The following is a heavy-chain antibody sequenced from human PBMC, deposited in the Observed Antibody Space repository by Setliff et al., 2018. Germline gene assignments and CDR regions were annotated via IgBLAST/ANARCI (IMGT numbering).Heavy chain of an antibody. CDR2: IYHSGST. V-gene: IGHV4-4*02. D-gene: IGHD6-13*01. J-gene: IGHJ6*02. CDR1: GGSITDRNW. CDR3: ARVSMYSSSWYYYYYGMDV. Sequence: SETLSLTCALSGGSITDRNWWNWVRQPPGKGLEWIGEIYHSGSTNYNPSLKSRVTISVDKSKNQFSLKLSSVTAADTAVYYCARVSMYSSSWYYYYYGMDVWGQGTTVTVS.